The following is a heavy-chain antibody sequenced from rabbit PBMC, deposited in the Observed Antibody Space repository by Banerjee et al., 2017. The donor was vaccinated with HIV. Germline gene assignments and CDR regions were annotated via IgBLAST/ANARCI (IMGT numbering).Heavy chain of an antibody. CDR1: GFSFSSSYY. V-gene: IGHV1S40*01. J-gene: IGHJ4*01. CDR3: ARGSAYAGAGYAL. CDR2: IYGGSSGST. Sequence: QQLVESGGDLVKPGASLTLTCTASGFSFSSSYYMCWVRQAPGKGLEWIACIYGGSSGSTYYASWAKGRFTITKTSSTTVTLQMTSLTAADTATCFCARGSAYAGAGYALWGQGTLVTVS. D-gene: IGHD4-2*01.